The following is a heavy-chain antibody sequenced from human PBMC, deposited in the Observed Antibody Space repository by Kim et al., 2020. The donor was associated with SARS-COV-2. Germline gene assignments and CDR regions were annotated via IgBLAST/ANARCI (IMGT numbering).Heavy chain of an antibody. Sequence: LKSRVTISVDTSKNQFSLKLSSVTAADTAVYYCARLADIVVVPGENWFDPWGQGTLVTVSS. V-gene: IGHV4-39*01. CDR3: ARLADIVVVPGENWFDP. D-gene: IGHD2-15*01. J-gene: IGHJ5*02.